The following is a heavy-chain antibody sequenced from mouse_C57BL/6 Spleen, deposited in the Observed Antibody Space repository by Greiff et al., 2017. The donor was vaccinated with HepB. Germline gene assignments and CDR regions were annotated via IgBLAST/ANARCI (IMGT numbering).Heavy chain of an antibody. Sequence: QVQLQQPGAKLVKPGASVKLSCKASGYTFTSYWMHWVKQRPGQGLEWIGMIHPNSGSTNYNEKFKSKATLTVDKSSSTAYMQLSSLTSEDSAVYYCAREGDWDYFDYWGQGTTLTVSS. CDR3: AREGDWDYFDY. J-gene: IGHJ2*01. CDR2: IHPNSGST. CDR1: GYTFTSYW. D-gene: IGHD4-1*01. V-gene: IGHV1-64*01.